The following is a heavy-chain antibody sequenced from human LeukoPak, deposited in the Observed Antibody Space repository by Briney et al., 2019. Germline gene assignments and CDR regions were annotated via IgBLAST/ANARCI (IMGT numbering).Heavy chain of an antibody. CDR3: ARGLPTYYDFWSGSFDY. D-gene: IGHD3-3*01. V-gene: IGHV1-69*05. CDR1: GGTFSSYA. J-gene: IGHJ4*02. CDR2: IIPIFGTA. Sequence: ASVKVSCKASGGTFSSYAISWVRQAPGQGLEWMGGIIPIFGTANYAQKFQGRVTITTDESTSTAYMELSSLRSEDTAVYYCARGLPTYYDFWSGSFDYWGQGTLVTVSS.